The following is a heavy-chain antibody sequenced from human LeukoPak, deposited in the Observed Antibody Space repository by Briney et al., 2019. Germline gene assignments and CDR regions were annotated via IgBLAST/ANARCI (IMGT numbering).Heavy chain of an antibody. J-gene: IGHJ3*02. CDR2: IYSGGST. CDR3: ASPRVRSAFDI. D-gene: IGHD1-1*01. V-gene: IGHV3-53*01. Sequence: PGGSLILSCAASGFTVISNYMSWVRQAPGKGLEWVSVIYSGGSTYYADSVKGRFTISRDNSKNTLYLQMNSLRAEDTAVYYCASPRVRSAFDIWGQGTMVTVSS. CDR1: GFTVISNY.